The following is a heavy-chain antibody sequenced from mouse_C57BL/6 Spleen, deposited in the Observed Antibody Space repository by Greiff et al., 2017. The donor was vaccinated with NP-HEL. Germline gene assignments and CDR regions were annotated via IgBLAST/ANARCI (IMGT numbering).Heavy chain of an antibody. Sequence: QVQLKESGPELVKPGASVKLSCKASGYTFTSYDINWVKQRPGQGLEWIGWIYPRDGSTKYNEKFKGKATLTVDTSSSTAYMELHSLTSEDSAVYFCAARGSSGPFAYWGQGTLVTVSA. D-gene: IGHD3-2*02. CDR2: IYPRDGST. V-gene: IGHV1-85*01. CDR3: AARGSSGPFAY. CDR1: GYTFTSYD. J-gene: IGHJ3*01.